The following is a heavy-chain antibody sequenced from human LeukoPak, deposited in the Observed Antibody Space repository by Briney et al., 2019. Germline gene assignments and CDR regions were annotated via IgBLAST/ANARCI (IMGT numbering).Heavy chain of an antibody. CDR2: IKQDGSEK. D-gene: IGHD1-26*01. CDR1: GFTFSSYW. V-gene: IGHV3-7*01. CDR3: ARDPFSGTYSDYYYYYMDV. Sequence: GGSLRLSCAASGFTFSSYWMSWVRQAPGKGLEWVANIKQDGSEKYYVDSVKGRFTISRDNAKNSLYLQMNSLRAEDTAVYYCARDPFSGTYSDYYYYYMDVWGKGTTVTVSS. J-gene: IGHJ6*03.